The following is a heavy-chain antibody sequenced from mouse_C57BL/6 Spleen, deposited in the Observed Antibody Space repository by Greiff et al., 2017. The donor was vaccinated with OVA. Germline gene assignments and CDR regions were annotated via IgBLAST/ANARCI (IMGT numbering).Heavy chain of an antibody. Sequence: LEWVATISDGGSYTYYPDNVKGRFTISRDNAKNNLYLQMSHLKSEDTAMYYCARRSKGWYIDVWGTGTTVTVSS. J-gene: IGHJ1*03. V-gene: IGHV5-4*01. D-gene: IGHD2-5*01. CDR3: ARRSKGWYIDV. CDR2: ISDGGSYT.